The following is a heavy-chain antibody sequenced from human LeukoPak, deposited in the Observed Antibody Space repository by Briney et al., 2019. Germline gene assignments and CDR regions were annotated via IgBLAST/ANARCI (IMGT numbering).Heavy chain of an antibody. V-gene: IGHV4-30-4*08. CDR3: ARAEYYYGSGSYFGDFDY. CDR2: IYYSGST. D-gene: IGHD3-10*01. J-gene: IGHJ4*02. Sequence: PSQTLSLTCTVSGGSTSSGDYYWSWIRQPPGKGLERIGYIYYSGSTYYNPSLKSRVTISVDTSKNQFSLKLSSVTAADTAVYYCARAEYYYGSGSYFGDFDYWGQGTLVTVSS. CDR1: GGSTSSGDYY.